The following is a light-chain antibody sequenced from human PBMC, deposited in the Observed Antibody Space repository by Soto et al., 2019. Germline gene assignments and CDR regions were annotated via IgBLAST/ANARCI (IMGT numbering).Light chain of an antibody. V-gene: IGKV1-5*03. CDR3: QQYSGYSLA. CDR1: QSISSW. J-gene: IGKJ1*01. Sequence: DIQMTQSPSTLYASVGDRVTITCRASQSISSWLAWYQQRPGKAPKLLIYKASSLESGVPSRFSGSGSGTEFTLTISSLQPDDVATYFCQQYSGYSLAFGQGTKVEIK. CDR2: KAS.